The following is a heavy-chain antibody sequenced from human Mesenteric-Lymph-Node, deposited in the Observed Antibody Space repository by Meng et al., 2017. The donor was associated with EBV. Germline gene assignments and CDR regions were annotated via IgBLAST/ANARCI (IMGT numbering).Heavy chain of an antibody. CDR3: ARAHGLGVRRRWFDS. Sequence: QVQWQGSGPGLVKPSETLSLSCTVSGASITSYYWTWIRQPPGKGLEWLGYVYYDGTTGYNPSLKSRVAMSVDTSKSQFSLKVKSVTAADTAVYYCARAHGLGVRRRWFDSWGQGTLVTVSS. CDR1: GASITSYY. J-gene: IGHJ5*01. V-gene: IGHV4-59*01. CDR2: VYYDGTT. D-gene: IGHD3-16*01.